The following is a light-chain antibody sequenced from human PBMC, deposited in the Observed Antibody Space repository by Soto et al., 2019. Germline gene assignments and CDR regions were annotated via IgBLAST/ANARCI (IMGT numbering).Light chain of an antibody. CDR2: GAS. J-gene: IGKJ2*01. V-gene: IGKV3-20*01. CDR3: HQHDNSPYT. Sequence: EIVLTQSPGTLSLSPGDRATLSCRASQSVSSRYVAWYQQKPGQGPRVLIYGASSRATGIPDRFSGSGSGTDFTLTISRLEPEDCAVYYCHQHDNSPYTFGQGTTLEIK. CDR1: QSVSSRY.